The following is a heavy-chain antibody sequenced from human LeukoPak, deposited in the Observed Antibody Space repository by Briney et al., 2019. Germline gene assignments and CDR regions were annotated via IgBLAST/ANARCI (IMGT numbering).Heavy chain of an antibody. J-gene: IGHJ3*02. CDR3: AKCSASYYNDAFDI. D-gene: IGHD3-10*02. CDR1: GFTFSSYA. CDR2: IRGSGGST. V-gene: IGHV3-23*01. Sequence: GGSLRLSCAASGFTFSSYAMSWVRQAPGKGLEWVSSIRGSGGSTFYADSVKGRFTISRDDSKNMLYLQMNSLRADDTATYYCAKCSASYYNDAFDIWGRGTMVTVSS.